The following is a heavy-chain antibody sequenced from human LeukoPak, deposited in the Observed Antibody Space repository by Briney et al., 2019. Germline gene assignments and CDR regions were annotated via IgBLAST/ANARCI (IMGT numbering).Heavy chain of an antibody. CDR3: ARVVPAAAYYYYYGTDV. CDR1: GGSISSSNW. Sequence: SETLSLTCAVSGGSISSSNWWSWVRQPPGKGLEWIGVIYHSGSTNYNPSLKSRVTISVDKSKNQFSLKLSSVTAADTAVYYCARVVPAAAYYYYYGTDVWGKGTTVTVSS. V-gene: IGHV4-4*02. J-gene: IGHJ6*04. D-gene: IGHD2-2*01. CDR2: IYHSGST.